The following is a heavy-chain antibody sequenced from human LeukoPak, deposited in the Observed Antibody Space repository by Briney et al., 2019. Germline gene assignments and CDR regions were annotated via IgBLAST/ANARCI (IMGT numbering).Heavy chain of an antibody. J-gene: IGHJ4*02. CDR3: ASPSTGGYYFDY. D-gene: IGHD2-8*02. CDR2: TRYDGSNK. Sequence: GGSLRLSCAASGFTFSSYGIHWVRQAPGKGLDWVAFTRYDGSNKYYADSVKGRFTISRDNSKNTLYLQMNSLKPEDTAVYYCASPSTGGYYFDYWGQGTLVTVSS. CDR1: GFTFSSYG. V-gene: IGHV3-30*02.